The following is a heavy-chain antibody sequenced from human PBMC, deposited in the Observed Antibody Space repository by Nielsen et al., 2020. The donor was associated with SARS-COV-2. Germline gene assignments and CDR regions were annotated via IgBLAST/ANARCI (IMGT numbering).Heavy chain of an antibody. V-gene: IGHV3-20*04. D-gene: IGHD3-10*01. CDR3: ARDPYYGSGTFRFYGMDL. J-gene: IGHJ6*02. CDR2: INWNGENT. Sequence: GESLKISCAASGFKFDDYGMSWVRQAPGKGLEWVSDINWNGENTGYADSVRGRFTISRDNAKNSLYLQMDSLRAEDTALYYCARDPYYGSGTFRFYGMDLWGQGTTVTVSS. CDR1: GFKFDDYG.